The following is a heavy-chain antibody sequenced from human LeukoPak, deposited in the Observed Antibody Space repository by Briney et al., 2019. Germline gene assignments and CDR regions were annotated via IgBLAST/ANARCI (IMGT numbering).Heavy chain of an antibody. CDR1: GFTFSSYS. V-gene: IGHV3-48*01. CDR2: ISSSSSTI. J-gene: IGHJ4*02. CDR3: ARDRSSGRLDY. D-gene: IGHD3-10*01. Sequence: GGSLRLSCAASGFTFSSYSMNWVRQAPGKGLEWVSYISSSSSTIYYADSVKGRFTISRDNAKNSPYLQVNSLRAEDTAVYYCARDRSSGRLDYWGQGTLVTVSS.